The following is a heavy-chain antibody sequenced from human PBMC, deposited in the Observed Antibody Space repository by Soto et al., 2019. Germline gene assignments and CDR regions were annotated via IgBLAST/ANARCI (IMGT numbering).Heavy chain of an antibody. CDR2: TYYRSKWYN. D-gene: IGHD6-19*01. V-gene: IGHV6-1*01. CDR1: GDSVSSNSAA. Sequence: PSQTLSLTCAISGDSVSSNSAAWNWIRQSPSRGLEWLGRTYYRSKWYNDYAVSVKSRITINPDTSKNQISLQLNSVTPEDTAIYYCIESSDWSRAFDYWGQGALVTVSS. J-gene: IGHJ4*02. CDR3: IESSDWSRAFDY.